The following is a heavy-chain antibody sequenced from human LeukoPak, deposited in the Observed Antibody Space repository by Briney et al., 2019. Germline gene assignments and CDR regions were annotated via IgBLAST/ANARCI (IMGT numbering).Heavy chain of an antibody. Sequence: GASVKVSCKASGYTFTGYYMHWVRQAPGEGVEWMGWINPNSGGTNYAQKFQGRVTMTRDTSISTAYMELSRLRSDDTAVYYCARSYNWNDPFDYWGQGTLVTVSS. CDR3: ARSYNWNDPFDY. D-gene: IGHD1-1*01. CDR1: GYTFTGYY. V-gene: IGHV1-2*02. CDR2: INPNSGGT. J-gene: IGHJ4*02.